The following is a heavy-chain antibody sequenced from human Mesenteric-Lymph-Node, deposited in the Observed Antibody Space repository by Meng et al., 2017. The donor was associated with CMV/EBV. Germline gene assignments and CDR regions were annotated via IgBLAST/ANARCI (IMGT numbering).Heavy chain of an antibody. D-gene: IGHD6-19*01. Sequence: GESLKISCAASGFTVSTNYMSWVRQAPGKGLEWVSVISSGDITYYADSVKGRFTISRGNSKNTVYLQMNSLRAEDTAVYYCAKDGDSSGWYAFDIWGQGTMVTVSS. CDR2: ISSGDIT. CDR3: AKDGDSSGWYAFDI. V-gene: IGHV3-53*01. CDR1: GFTVSTNY. J-gene: IGHJ3*02.